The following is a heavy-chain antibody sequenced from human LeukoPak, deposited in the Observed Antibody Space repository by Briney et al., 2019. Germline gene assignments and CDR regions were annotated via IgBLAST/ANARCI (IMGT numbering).Heavy chain of an antibody. Sequence: GGSLRLSCAASGFTFSSYAMSWVRQAPGKGLEWVSAISGSGGSTYYADFVKGRFTISRDNSKNTLYLQMNSLRAEDTAVYYCAKDRRDDRWLQYNLGFDYWGQRTLVTVSS. CDR2: ISGSGGST. CDR1: GFTFSSYA. D-gene: IGHD5-24*01. V-gene: IGHV3-23*01. CDR3: AKDRRDDRWLQYNLGFDY. J-gene: IGHJ4*02.